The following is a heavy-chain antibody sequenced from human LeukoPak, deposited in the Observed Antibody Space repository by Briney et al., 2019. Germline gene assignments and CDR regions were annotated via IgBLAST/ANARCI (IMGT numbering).Heavy chain of an antibody. CDR3: ARVATFGAVADY. CDR2: INPHGGST. J-gene: IGHJ4*02. V-gene: IGHV1-46*01. D-gene: IGHD2/OR15-2a*01. Sequence: GASVKVSCKASGYTFSSYYMHWLRQAPGHGPKWMGIINPHGGSTDYAQKFQGRVTMTRDMSTSTVYMELSSLTSDDTAVYFCARVATFGAVADYWGQGTLVTVSS. CDR1: GYTFSSYY.